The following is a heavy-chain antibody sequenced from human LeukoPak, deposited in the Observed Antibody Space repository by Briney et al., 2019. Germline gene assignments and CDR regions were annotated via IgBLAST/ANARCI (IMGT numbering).Heavy chain of an antibody. J-gene: IGHJ6*03. CDR1: GGSISSYY. V-gene: IGHV4-59*01. CDR3: ARAIPYYYYYYMDV. CDR2: IYYSGST. Sequence: SETLSLTCTVSGGSISSYYGSWIRQPPGKGLDGIGYIYYSGSTNYNPSLKSRVTISVDTSKNQFSLKLSSVTAADTAVYYCARAIPYYYYYYMDVWGKGTTVTVSS.